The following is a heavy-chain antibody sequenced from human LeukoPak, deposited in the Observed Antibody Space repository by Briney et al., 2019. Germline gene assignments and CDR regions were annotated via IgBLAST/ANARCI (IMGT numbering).Heavy chain of an antibody. V-gene: IGHV3-48*03. J-gene: IGHJ4*02. CDR3: AGGSPQKLGYFDY. CDR2: ISGSGGTT. Sequence: PGGSLRLSCVASGFTFSTYEMNWVRQAPGKGLEWVSYISGSGGTTYYADSVQGRFTISRDNTKNSLYLQMNSLRAEDTAVYYCAGGSPQKLGYFDYWGQGTLVTVSS. CDR1: GFTFSTYE. D-gene: IGHD3-16*01.